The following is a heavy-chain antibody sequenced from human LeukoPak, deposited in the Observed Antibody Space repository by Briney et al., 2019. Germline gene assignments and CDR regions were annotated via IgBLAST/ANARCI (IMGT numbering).Heavy chain of an antibody. Sequence: PGGSLRLSCAASGFTFDDYAMHWVRQAPGKGLEWVSGISWNSGSIGYADSVKGRFTISRDNAKNSLYLQMNSLRAEDTAIYYCARALYNRGWYPDYFDSWGQGALVTVSS. V-gene: IGHV3-9*01. J-gene: IGHJ4*02. D-gene: IGHD6-19*01. CDR3: ARALYNRGWYPDYFDS. CDR2: ISWNSGSI. CDR1: GFTFDDYA.